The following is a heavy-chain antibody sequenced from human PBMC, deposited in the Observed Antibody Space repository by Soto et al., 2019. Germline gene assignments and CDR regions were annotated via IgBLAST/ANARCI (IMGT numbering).Heavy chain of an antibody. D-gene: IGHD6-19*01. CDR2: IYIDGST. CDR1: GFTVSGNS. J-gene: IGHJ6*02. CDR3: ARDGGSCTAVAGIQYSGMDV. V-gene: IGHV3-53*01. Sequence: EVQLVDSGGDLIQPGGSLRLSCGASGFTVSGNSLSWVRQAPGKGLEWVSYIYIDGSTYYADSVRGRFTLTRDNSKNTLYLQMNNLRGEDTAVYDCARDGGSCTAVAGIQYSGMDVWGQGTTVTVS.